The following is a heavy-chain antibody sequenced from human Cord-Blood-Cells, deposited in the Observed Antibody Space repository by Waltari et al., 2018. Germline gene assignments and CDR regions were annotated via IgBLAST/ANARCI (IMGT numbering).Heavy chain of an antibody. CDR2: IKQDGSEK. Sequence: EVQLVESGGGLVQPGGSLRLSCAASGFTFSSYWMSWVRQAPGEGLEWVANIKQDGSEKYYVDSVKGRFTISRDNAKNSLYLQMNSLRAEDTAVYYCASVFFDWLLCYWGQGTLVTVSS. J-gene: IGHJ4*02. CDR1: GFTFSSYW. V-gene: IGHV3-7*01. CDR3: ASVFFDWLLCY. D-gene: IGHD3-9*01.